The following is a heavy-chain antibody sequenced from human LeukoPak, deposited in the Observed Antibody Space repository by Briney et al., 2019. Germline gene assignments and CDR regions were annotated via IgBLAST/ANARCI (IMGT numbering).Heavy chain of an antibody. CDR2: ISGSGGST. J-gene: IGHJ4*02. Sequence: GGSLRLSCAASGFTFSGNARSGFRQAPGKGLDWVSAISGSGGSTYYADSVKGRFTISGDNSKNTLYLQMNSLRAEDTAVYYCAKDRYSSSFGVLDYWGQGTLVTVSS. CDR3: AKDRYSSSFGVLDY. V-gene: IGHV3-23*01. CDR1: GFTFSGNA. D-gene: IGHD6-6*01.